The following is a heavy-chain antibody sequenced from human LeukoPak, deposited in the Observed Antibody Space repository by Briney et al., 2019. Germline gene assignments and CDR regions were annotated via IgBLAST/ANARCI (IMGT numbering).Heavy chain of an antibody. D-gene: IGHD3/OR15-3a*01. CDR2: IYPGGSDA. V-gene: IGHV5-51*01. Sequence: GESLKISCKGFGYSFTSYWIGWVRQMPGKGLEWMVLIYPGGSDARYSPSFQGQITMSADKSINTAYLHFNSLKASDTAIYYCARFGSSYGFWSGPDFDYWGQGTLVTVSS. CDR1: GYSFTSYW. J-gene: IGHJ4*02. CDR3: ARFGSSYGFWSGPDFDY.